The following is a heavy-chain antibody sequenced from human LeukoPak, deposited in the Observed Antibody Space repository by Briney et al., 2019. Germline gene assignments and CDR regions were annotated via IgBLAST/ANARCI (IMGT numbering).Heavy chain of an antibody. CDR3: ATLDSSGYRPFDD. Sequence: ASVKVSCKASGYTFTGYYMHWVRQAPGQGLEWMGWINHNSGGTNYAQKFQGRVTMTRDTSISTAYMELSRLRSDDTAVYYCATLDSSGYRPFDDWGQGTLVTVSS. J-gene: IGHJ4*02. CDR2: INHNSGGT. V-gene: IGHV1-2*02. CDR1: GYTFTGYY. D-gene: IGHD3-22*01.